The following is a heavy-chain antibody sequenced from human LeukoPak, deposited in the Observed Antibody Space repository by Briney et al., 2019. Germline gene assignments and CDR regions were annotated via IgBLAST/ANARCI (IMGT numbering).Heavy chain of an antibody. CDR2: IYSGGST. J-gene: IGHJ4*02. D-gene: IGHD3-3*01. CDR1: GFTVSSNY. Sequence: GGSLRLSCAASGFTVSSNYMSWVRQAPGKGLECVSVIYSGGSTYYADSVKSRFTISRDNSKNTLYLQMNSLRAEDTAVYYCASVSGYSSSEYYFDYWGRGTLVTVSS. V-gene: IGHV3-66*01. CDR3: ASVSGYSSSEYYFDY.